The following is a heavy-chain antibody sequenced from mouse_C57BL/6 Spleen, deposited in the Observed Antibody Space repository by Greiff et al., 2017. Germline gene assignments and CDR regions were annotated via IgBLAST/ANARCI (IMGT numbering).Heavy chain of an antibody. D-gene: IGHD1-1*02. Sequence: VQLQQSGAELVKPGASVKLSCKASGYTFTSYWMHWVKQRPGQGLEWIGMINPNSGSTYYTETFKSKATLTVNKTSSTAYMQLCSLTSEDSAVYYCARSGGLLDDWGKGTTLTVSS. V-gene: IGHV1-64*01. CDR1: GYTFTSYW. CDR3: ARSGGLLDD. J-gene: IGHJ2*01. CDR2: INPNSGST.